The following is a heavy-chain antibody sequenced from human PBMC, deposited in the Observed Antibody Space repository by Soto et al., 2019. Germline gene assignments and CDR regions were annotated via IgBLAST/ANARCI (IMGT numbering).Heavy chain of an antibody. D-gene: IGHD3-3*01. J-gene: IGHJ4*02. V-gene: IGHV4-4*07. CDR2: FYAAGNT. Sequence: SETLSLTCNVSAESMTSHYWSWSLQPAGKGLEWIGRFYAAGNTNYNPAFTGRVTMSIDTSNKQFSLRMTSLTAADPAVYLCARVFDYWSGFYVYWGQGILVTVS. CDR3: ARVFDYWSGFYVY. CDR1: AESMTSHY.